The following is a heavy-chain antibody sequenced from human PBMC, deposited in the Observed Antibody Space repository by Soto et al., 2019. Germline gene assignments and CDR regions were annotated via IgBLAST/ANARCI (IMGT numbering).Heavy chain of an antibody. J-gene: IGHJ6*02. CDR1: GFSLSTTGMC. Sequence: SGPTLVNPTETLTLTCTLSGFSLSTTGMCVTWLRQSPGRALEWLGTVDWDDDEYYNPSLKTRLTISRDTSKNQVVLTMTNMDPVDTATYYCARMAADGIYYYYAMDVWGLGATVTVSS. V-gene: IGHV2-70*01. CDR2: VDWDDDE. CDR3: ARMAADGIYYYYAMDV. D-gene: IGHD6-13*01.